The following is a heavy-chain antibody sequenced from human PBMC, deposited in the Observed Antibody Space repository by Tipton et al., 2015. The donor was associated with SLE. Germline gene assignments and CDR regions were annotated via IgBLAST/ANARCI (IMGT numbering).Heavy chain of an antibody. V-gene: IGHV4-59*01. D-gene: IGHD3-16*01. CDR2: IYYSGST. CDR1: GGSISSYY. CDR3: ARWGTAVDP. Sequence: TLSLTCTVSGGSISSYYWSWIRQPPGKGLEWIGYIYYSGSTYNPSLKSRVTISVDTSKNQFSLKLSSVTAADTAVYYCARWGTAVDPWGQGTLVTVSS. J-gene: IGHJ5*02.